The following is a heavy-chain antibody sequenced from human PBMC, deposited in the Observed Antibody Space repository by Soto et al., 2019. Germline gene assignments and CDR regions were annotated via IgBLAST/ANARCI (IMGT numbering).Heavy chain of an antibody. J-gene: IGHJ6*02. V-gene: IGHV3-30*18. CDR3: AKDPFAGCTNGVCYRWGTGYYGMDV. Sequence: GGSLRLSCAASGFTFSSYGMHWVRQAPGKGLEWVAVISYDGSNKYYADSVKGRFTISRDNSKNTLYLQMNSLRAEDTAVYYCAKDPFAGCTNGVCYRWGTGYYGMDVWGQGTTVTVSS. CDR2: ISYDGSNK. CDR1: GFTFSSYG. D-gene: IGHD2-8*01.